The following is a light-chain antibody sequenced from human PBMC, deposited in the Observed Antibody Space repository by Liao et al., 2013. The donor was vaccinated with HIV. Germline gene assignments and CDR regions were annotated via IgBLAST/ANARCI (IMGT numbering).Light chain of an antibody. CDR2: KGT. J-gene: IGLJ2*01. Sequence: SYELTQPPSVSVAPGKTARITCGGNNIGSKIVHWYQQKPGQAPVLMIFKGTERPSGIPERFSGSSSGTRVTLTISGVQAEDEADYYCQSADSSGTYVLFGGGTKLTVL. CDR3: QSADSSGTYVL. V-gene: IGLV3-25*03. CDR1: NIGSKI.